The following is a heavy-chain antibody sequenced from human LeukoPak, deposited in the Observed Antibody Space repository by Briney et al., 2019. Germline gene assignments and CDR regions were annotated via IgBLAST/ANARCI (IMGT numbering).Heavy chain of an antibody. CDR1: GFTFSSYG. CDR3: AKDPPDYGDNYFDY. V-gene: IGHV3-30*02. J-gene: IGHJ4*02. Sequence: GGSLRLSCAASGFTFSSYGMHWVRQAPGKGLEWVAFIRYDGSNKYYADSVKGRFTISRDNSKNTLYLQMNSLRAEDTAVYYCAKDPPDYGDNYFDYWGQGTLVTVSS. D-gene: IGHD4-17*01. CDR2: IRYDGSNK.